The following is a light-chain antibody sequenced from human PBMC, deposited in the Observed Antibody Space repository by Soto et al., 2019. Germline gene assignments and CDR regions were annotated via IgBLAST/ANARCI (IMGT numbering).Light chain of an antibody. CDR2: WAS. CDR3: QQYYSSPT. CDR1: QSLLYSSNTKNY. J-gene: IGKJ1*01. V-gene: IGKV4-1*01. Sequence: DIVMTQSPDSLAVSLGERATINCKSSQSLLYSSNTKNYLAWYQQRPGQPPKLLIYWASTRESGVPDRFSGSGSGTDFTLTISSLKAEDVAVYYCQQYYSSPTFGQGTKVEI.